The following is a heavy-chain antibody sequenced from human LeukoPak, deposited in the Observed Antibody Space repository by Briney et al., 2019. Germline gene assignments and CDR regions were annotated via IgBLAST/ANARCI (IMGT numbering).Heavy chain of an antibody. Sequence: GGSLRLSCTVSGFTLSSYEMSWIRQAPGKGLEWVSSVDYSADSTHYADSVRGRFTISRDNSKNTLYLQLNSLSADDTAVYYCATDYYYDSSGSYYTVDYWGQGTLVTVSS. V-gene: IGHV3-23*01. CDR1: GFTLSSYE. J-gene: IGHJ4*02. CDR3: ATDYYYDSSGSYYTVDY. CDR2: VDYSADST. D-gene: IGHD3-22*01.